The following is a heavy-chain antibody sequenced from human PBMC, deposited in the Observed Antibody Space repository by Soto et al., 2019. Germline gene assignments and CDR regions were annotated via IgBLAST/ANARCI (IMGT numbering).Heavy chain of an antibody. Sequence: GGSLRLSCAASGFTFDDYAMHWVRQAPGKGLEWVSGISWNSGSIGCADSVKGRFTISRDNAKNSLYLQMNSLRAEDTALYYCAKSRGDGYNFFDYWGQGTLVTVSS. CDR2: ISWNSGSI. CDR3: AKSRGDGYNFFDY. V-gene: IGHV3-9*01. J-gene: IGHJ4*02. CDR1: GFTFDDYA. D-gene: IGHD5-12*01.